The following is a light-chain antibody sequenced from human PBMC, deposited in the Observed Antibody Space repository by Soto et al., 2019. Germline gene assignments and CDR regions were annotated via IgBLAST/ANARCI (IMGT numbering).Light chain of an antibody. J-gene: IGLJ2*01. CDR3: AAWDDSLSGRGV. Sequence: QSVLTQPPSASGTPGQRVTISCSGSSSNIGNNYVYWYQMVPGTAPKLLIYRNNQRPSGVPDRFSGSRSGTSASLAISGLRFEDEADYYCAAWDDSLSGRGVFGGGTQLTVL. CDR2: RNN. V-gene: IGLV1-47*01. CDR1: SSNIGNNY.